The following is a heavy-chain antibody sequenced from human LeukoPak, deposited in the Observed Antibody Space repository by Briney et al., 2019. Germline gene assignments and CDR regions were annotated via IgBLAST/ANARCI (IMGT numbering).Heavy chain of an antibody. CDR3: TRARVPGVVIPVDY. Sequence: GGSLRLSCTASGYTFGDYAMSWVRQAPGKGLEWVGFIRSKAYGGTTEYVASVKGRFTISRDDSKSIVYLQMNSLKSEDTAVYYCTRARVPGVVIPVDYWGQGTLVTVSS. V-gene: IGHV3-49*04. D-gene: IGHD3-3*01. CDR1: GYTFGDYA. J-gene: IGHJ4*02. CDR2: IRSKAYGGTT.